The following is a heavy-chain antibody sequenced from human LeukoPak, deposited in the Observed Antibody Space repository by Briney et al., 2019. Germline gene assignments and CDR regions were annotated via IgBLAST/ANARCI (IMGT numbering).Heavy chain of an antibody. J-gene: IGHJ4*02. Sequence: GGSLRLSCAASGFTFSSYEMNWVRRAPGKGLEWVSYISSSGSNIYYADSVKGRFTISRDNAKNSLYLQMNSLRAEDTAVYYFARSGYSGYTSFDYWGQGTLVTVSS. CDR2: ISSSGSNI. V-gene: IGHV3-48*03. D-gene: IGHD5-12*01. CDR1: GFTFSSYE. CDR3: ARSGYSGYTSFDY.